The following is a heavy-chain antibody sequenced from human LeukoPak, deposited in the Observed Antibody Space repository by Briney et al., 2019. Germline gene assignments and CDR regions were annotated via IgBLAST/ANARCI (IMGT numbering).Heavy chain of an antibody. CDR3: VKEGDYGYYFDY. CDR1: GFTFNTYS. CDR2: ITSSSGYT. J-gene: IGHJ4*02. D-gene: IGHD3-16*01. V-gene: IGHV3-21*01. Sequence: PGGSLRLSCAASGFTFNTYSMNWVRQAPGKGLEWVSSITSSSGYTYYADSVKGRFTISRDDSKNTLYLRMSSLRAEDTAVYYCVKEGDYGYYFDYWGQGTLVTVSS.